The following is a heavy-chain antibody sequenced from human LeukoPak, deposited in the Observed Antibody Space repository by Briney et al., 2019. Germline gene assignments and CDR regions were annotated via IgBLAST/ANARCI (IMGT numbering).Heavy chain of an antibody. V-gene: IGHV3-21*01. CDR2: ISSSSSYI. CDR1: GFTFSSYS. Sequence: GGSLRLSCAASGFTFSSYSMNWVRQAPGKGLEGVSSISSSSSYIYYADSVKGRFTISRDNAKNSLYLQMNSLRAEDTAVYYCARGLANYDILTGYYPFDYWGQGTLVTVSS. CDR3: ARGLANYDILTGYYPFDY. D-gene: IGHD3-9*01. J-gene: IGHJ4*02.